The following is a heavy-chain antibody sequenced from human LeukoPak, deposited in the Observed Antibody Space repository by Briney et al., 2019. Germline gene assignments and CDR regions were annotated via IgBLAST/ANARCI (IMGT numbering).Heavy chain of an antibody. CDR3: ASYPSSSSWSSYYFDY. J-gene: IGHJ4*02. CDR2: INHSGST. Sequence: SETLSLTCAVYGGSFSGYYWSWIRQPPGKGLEWIGEINHSGSTNYNPSLKSRVTISVDTSKNQFSLELSSVTAADTAVYYCASYPSSSSWSSYYFDYWGQGTLVTVSS. D-gene: IGHD6-13*01. V-gene: IGHV4-34*01. CDR1: GGSFSGYY.